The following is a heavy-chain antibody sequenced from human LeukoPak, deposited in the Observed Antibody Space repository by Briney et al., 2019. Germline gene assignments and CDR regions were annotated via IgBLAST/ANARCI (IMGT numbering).Heavy chain of an antibody. CDR2: ISSSSSFI. D-gene: IGHD1-26*01. CDR1: GFTFSSYS. J-gene: IGHJ4*02. Sequence: GGSLRLSCAASGFTFSSYSMNWVRQAPGKGLEWVSSISSSSSFIYYADSVKGRFTISRDNAKNPLYLQMNSLRAEDTAVYYCARDGVAELMSVLVYWGQGILVTVSS. V-gene: IGHV3-21*01. CDR3: ARDGVAELMSVLVY.